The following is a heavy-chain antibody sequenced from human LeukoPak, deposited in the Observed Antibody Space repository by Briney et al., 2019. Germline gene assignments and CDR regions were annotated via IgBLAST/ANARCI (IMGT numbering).Heavy chain of an antibody. CDR1: GFTFSSYW. CDR3: AREMKLFGTDRGAFDI. Sequence: GGSLRLSCAAYGFTFSSYWMHWVRQAPGKGLVWVSRINSEGSITSYADSVKGRFTISRDNAKNTLYLQMNSLRAEDTAVYFCAREMKLFGTDRGAFDIWGQGTMVTVS. V-gene: IGHV3-74*01. CDR2: INSEGSIT. D-gene: IGHD3-10*02. J-gene: IGHJ3*02.